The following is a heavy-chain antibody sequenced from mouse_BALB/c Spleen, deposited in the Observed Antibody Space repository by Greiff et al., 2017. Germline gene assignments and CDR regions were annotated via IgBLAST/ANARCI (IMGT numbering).Heavy chain of an antibody. CDR1: GYTFTDYE. J-gene: IGHJ4*01. V-gene: IGHV1-15*01. CDR2: IDPETGGT. Sequence: VQLQQSGAELVRPGASVTLSCKASGYTFTDYEMHWVKQTPVHGLEWIGAIDPETGGTAYNQKFKGKATLTADKSSSTAYMELRSLTSEDSAVYYCTRSRYGNPYYAMDYWGQGTSVTVSS. D-gene: IGHD2-10*02. CDR3: TRSRYGNPYYAMDY.